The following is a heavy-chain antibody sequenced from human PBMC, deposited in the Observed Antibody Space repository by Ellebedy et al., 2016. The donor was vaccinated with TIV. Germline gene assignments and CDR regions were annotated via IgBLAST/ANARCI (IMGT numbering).Heavy chain of an antibody. CDR1: GYTFTSYW. CDR2: INGDGSHT. Sequence: GGSLRLSCAASGYTFTSYWMHWVRQAPGKGLVWVSHINGDGSHTIYADSVKGRFTTSRDHAKKTLYLQMNSLRADDTAVYYCARDLYYGIDFWGQGTTVTVSS. D-gene: IGHD2-8*01. CDR3: ARDLYYGIDF. J-gene: IGHJ6*02. V-gene: IGHV3-74*01.